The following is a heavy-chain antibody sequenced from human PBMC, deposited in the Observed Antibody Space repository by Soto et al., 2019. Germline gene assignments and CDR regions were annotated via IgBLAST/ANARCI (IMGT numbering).Heavy chain of an antibody. CDR2: ISSSSYI. CDR1: GFTFSSYS. V-gene: IGHV3-21*01. Sequence: GGSLRLSCAASGFTFSSYSMNWVRQAPGKGLEWVSSISSSSYIYYADSVKGRFTISRDNAKNSLYLQMNSLRAEDTAVYYCAREPGTSPYYYYGMDVWGQGTTVTVSS. J-gene: IGHJ6*02. D-gene: IGHD1-1*01. CDR3: AREPGTSPYYYYGMDV.